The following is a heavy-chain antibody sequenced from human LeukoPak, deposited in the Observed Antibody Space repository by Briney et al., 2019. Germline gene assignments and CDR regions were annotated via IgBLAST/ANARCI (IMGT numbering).Heavy chain of an antibody. V-gene: IGHV3-23*01. CDR3: AKVHLRIEIYAFDV. J-gene: IGHJ3*01. CDR1: GFIFSSHG. Sequence: GGSLRLSCAASGFIFSSHGMNWVRQAPGKGLEWVSGISPSGDITYYADSVKGRFTISRDNSKNTLFLQMNSLRVEDTAVYYCAKVHLRIEIYAFDVWGQGTMVTVSS. CDR2: ISPSGDIT. D-gene: IGHD1-26*01.